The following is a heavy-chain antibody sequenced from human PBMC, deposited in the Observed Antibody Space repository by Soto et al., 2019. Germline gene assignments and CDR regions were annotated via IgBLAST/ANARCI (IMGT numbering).Heavy chain of an antibody. CDR3: VKFRGRAYHYYYMDV. CDR1: GFSFSTYG. J-gene: IGHJ6*03. Sequence: DVQLLESGGGLAQRGGSLRLSCAASGFSFSTYGMTWVRQAPGKGLEWVSYGGSGGSTYYADSVKGRFTISRDNSKNTRYLQMNSLRAEDTAVYYCVKFRGRAYHYYYMDVWGNGTTVTVSS. CDR2: YGGSGGST. V-gene: IGHV3-23*01. D-gene: IGHD3-16*01.